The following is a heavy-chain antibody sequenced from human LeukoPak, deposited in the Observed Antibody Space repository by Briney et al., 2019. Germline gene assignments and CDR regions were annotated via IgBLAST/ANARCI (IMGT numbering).Heavy chain of an antibody. J-gene: IGHJ4*02. CDR2: IYYSGST. V-gene: IGHV4-59*01. CDR3: ARGSYGSGSYYFDY. D-gene: IGHD3-10*01. Sequence: SETLSLTCTVSGGSISSYYWSWIRQPPGKGLEWIGYIYYSGSTNYNPSLKSRVTISVDTSKNQFSLKLSSVTAADTAVYYCARGSYGSGSYYFDYWGQGTLVAVSS. CDR1: GGSISSYY.